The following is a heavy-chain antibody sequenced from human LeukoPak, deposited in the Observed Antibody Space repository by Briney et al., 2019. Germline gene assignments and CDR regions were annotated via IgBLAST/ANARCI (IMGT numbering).Heavy chain of an antibody. Sequence: PGGSLRLSCAASGFAFSTYAMSWVRQAPGKGLEWVSGISGSGGSTYYADSVKGRFTISRDNPKNTLYLQMNSLIAGDTAIYYCAKNRALHEIDYWGQGTLVTVSS. CDR1: GFAFSTYA. V-gene: IGHV3-23*01. J-gene: IGHJ4*02. D-gene: IGHD2-21*01. CDR3: AKNRALHEIDY. CDR2: ISGSGGST.